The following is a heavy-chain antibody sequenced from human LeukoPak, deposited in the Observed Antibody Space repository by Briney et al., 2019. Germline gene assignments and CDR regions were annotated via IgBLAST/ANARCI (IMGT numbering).Heavy chain of an antibody. CDR1: GYTFTIYD. J-gene: IGHJ6*02. V-gene: IGHV1-8*01. Sequence: GASVKVSCKASGYTFTIYDINWVRQATGQGLEWMGWMNPNSGNTGYAQKFQGRVTMTRNTSISTAYMELSSLRSEDTAVYYCAREKDIVVVPAASQLNYYYYGMDVWGQGTTVTVSS. CDR3: AREKDIVVVPAASQLNYYYYGMDV. D-gene: IGHD2-2*01. CDR2: MNPNSGNT.